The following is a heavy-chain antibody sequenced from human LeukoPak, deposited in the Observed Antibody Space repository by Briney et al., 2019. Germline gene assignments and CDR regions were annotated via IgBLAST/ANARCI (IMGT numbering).Heavy chain of an antibody. CDR1: GITFSSYW. V-gene: IGHV3-74*01. Sequence: GGSLRLSCAASGITFSSYWMHGVRQVPGKGLEWLSYIKSEGTNTGYADPVKGRFTVSRDNAKNTLYLEMNSLGGEDTAVYYCARSPRVYDSSGHLHDAFDLWGQGTMVTVSS. CDR2: IKSEGTNT. CDR3: ARSPRVYDSSGHLHDAFDL. D-gene: IGHD3-22*01. J-gene: IGHJ3*01.